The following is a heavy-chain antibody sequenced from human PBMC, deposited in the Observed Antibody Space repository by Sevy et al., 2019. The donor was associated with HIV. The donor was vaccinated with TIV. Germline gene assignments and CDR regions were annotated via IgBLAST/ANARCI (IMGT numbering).Heavy chain of an antibody. J-gene: IGHJ4*02. CDR3: ARERTYLFDY. V-gene: IGHV3-33*01. CDR2: IWFDGSNI. CDR1: GFTFGSYG. Sequence: GGSLRLSCVASGFTFGSYGMLWVRQVPGKGLEWVADIWFDGSNIHYADSVRGRFTISRDNSKNTLSLQMSSLRAEDTAVYYCARERTYLFDYCGQGTLVTVSS.